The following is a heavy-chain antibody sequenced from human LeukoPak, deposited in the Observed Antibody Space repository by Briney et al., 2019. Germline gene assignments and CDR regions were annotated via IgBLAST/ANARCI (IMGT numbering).Heavy chain of an antibody. J-gene: IGHJ4*02. D-gene: IGHD5-18*01. V-gene: IGHV1-18*01. CDR2: ISAYNGNT. Sequence: ASVKVSCKAAGYTFTSYGITWLREAAGQGREWMGWISAYNGNTNYAQKLQGRVTMTTDTATSTVYMKLRSLRSDTTVVYYCAGDGVSVDTAMDPAFDYWGQGTLVTVSS. CDR1: GYTFTSYG. CDR3: AGDGVSVDTAMDPAFDY.